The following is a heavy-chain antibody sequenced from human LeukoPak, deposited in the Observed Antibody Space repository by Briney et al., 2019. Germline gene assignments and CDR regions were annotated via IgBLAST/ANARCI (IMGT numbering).Heavy chain of an antibody. CDR2: IYYSGST. CDR1: GGSISSSSYY. V-gene: IGHV4-39*01. Sequence: SETLSLTCTVSGGSISSSSYYWGWIRQPPGKGLEWIGSIYYSGSTYYNPSLKSRVTISVDTSNNQFSMKLSSVTAADTAVYYCARVPVAYCGGDCSSDYWGQGTLVTAST. D-gene: IGHD2-21*02. J-gene: IGHJ4*02. CDR3: ARVPVAYCGGDCSSDY.